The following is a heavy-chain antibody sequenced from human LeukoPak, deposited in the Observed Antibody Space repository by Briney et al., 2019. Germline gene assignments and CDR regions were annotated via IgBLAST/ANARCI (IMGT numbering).Heavy chain of an antibody. D-gene: IGHD6-13*01. CDR3: ARDSSGGLEYSSSWYVDY. V-gene: IGHV4-34*01. CDR2: INHSGST. Sequence: PSETLSLTCAVYGGSFSGYYWSWIRQPPGKGLEWIGEINHSGSTNYNPSLKSRVTISVDTSKNQFSLKLSSVTAADTAVYYCARDSSGGLEYSSSWYVDYWGQGTLVTVSS. J-gene: IGHJ4*02. CDR1: GGSFSGYY.